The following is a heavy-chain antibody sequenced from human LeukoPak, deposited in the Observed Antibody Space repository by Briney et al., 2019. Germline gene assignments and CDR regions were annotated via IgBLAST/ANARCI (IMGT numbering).Heavy chain of an antibody. D-gene: IGHD3-9*01. CDR2: INPNSGGT. V-gene: IGHV1-2*02. CDR3: ARDAIYFDY. J-gene: IGHJ4*02. CDR1: GHTFSGYY. Sequence: ASVKVSCKASGHTFSGYYMHWVRQAPGQGLEWMGWINPNSGGTNYAQKFQGRVTMTTDTSTSTAYMELRSLRSDDTAVYYCARDAIYFDYWGQGTLVTVSS.